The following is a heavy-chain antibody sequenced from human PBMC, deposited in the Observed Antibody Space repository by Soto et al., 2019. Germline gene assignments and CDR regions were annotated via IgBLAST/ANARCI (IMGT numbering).Heavy chain of an antibody. Sequence: SETLSLTCTVSGGSISSSSYYWGWIRQPPGKGLEWIGSIYYSGSTYYNPSLKSRVTISVDTSKNQFSLKLSSVTAADTAVYYCARDYGDYYFDYWGQGTLVTVSS. D-gene: IGHD4-17*01. CDR3: ARDYGDYYFDY. V-gene: IGHV4-39*02. CDR1: GGSISSSSYY. CDR2: IYYSGST. J-gene: IGHJ4*02.